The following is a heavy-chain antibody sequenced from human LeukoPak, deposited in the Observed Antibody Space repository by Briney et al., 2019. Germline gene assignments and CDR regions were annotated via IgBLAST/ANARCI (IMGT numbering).Heavy chain of an antibody. CDR1: GFTFSSYA. CDR3: ARDLTPTYYDYVWGSESMDV. J-gene: IGHJ6*02. Sequence: ALRLSCAASGFTFSSYAMHWVRQAPGKGLEWVAVISYDGSNKYYADSVKGRFAISRDNSKNTLYLQMNSLRAEDTAVYYCARDLTPTYYDYVWGSESMDVWDQGTTVTVSS. D-gene: IGHD3-16*01. V-gene: IGHV3-30*09. CDR2: ISYDGSNK.